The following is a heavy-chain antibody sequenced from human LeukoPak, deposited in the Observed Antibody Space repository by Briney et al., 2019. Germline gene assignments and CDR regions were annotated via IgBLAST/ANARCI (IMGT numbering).Heavy chain of an antibody. D-gene: IGHD2-2*02. CDR1: GFTFSSYG. CDR3: AKAAIVVVPAAIDRVDY. J-gene: IGHJ4*02. Sequence: PGGSLRLSCAASGFTFSSYGMHWVRQAPGKGLEWVAFIRYDGSNKYYADSVKGRFTISRDNSKNTLYLQMNSLRAEDTAVYYCAKAAIVVVPAAIDRVDYWGQGTLVTVSS. V-gene: IGHV3-30*02. CDR2: IRYDGSNK.